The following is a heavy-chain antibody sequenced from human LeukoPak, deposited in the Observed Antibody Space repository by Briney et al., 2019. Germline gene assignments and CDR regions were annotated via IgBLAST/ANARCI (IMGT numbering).Heavy chain of an antibody. CDR3: ARFIVATISGVPNWFDP. J-gene: IGHJ5*02. CDR1: GGSISSYY. V-gene: IGHV4-4*09. D-gene: IGHD5-12*01. Sequence: SETLSLTCTVSGGSISSYYWSWIRQPPGKGLEWIGYIYTSGSTNYNPSLKSRVTISVDTSKNQFSLKLSSVTAADTAVYYCARFIVATISGVPNWFDPWGQGTLVTVSS. CDR2: IYTSGST.